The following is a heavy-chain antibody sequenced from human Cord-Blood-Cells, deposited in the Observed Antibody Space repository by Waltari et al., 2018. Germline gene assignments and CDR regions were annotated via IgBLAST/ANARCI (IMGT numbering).Heavy chain of an antibody. CDR2: INHSGST. J-gene: IGHJ3*02. CDR3: ASAMVRGVGHAFDI. V-gene: IGHV4-34*01. Sequence: QVQLQQWGAGLLKPSETLSLTCAVYGGSFSGYYWSWIRQPPGKGLEWIGEINHSGSTKYNPSLKSRVTISVDTSKNQFSLKLSSVTAADTAVYYCASAMVRGVGHAFDIWGQGTMVTVSS. D-gene: IGHD3-10*01. CDR1: GGSFSGYY.